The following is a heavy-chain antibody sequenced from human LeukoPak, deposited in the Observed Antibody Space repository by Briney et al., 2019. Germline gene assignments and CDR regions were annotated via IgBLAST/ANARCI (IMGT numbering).Heavy chain of an antibody. CDR3: AKDIGGSGSYSHYYYYGMDV. Sequence: PGGSLRLSCAASGFTFSSYGMHWVRQAPGKGLEWVAVISYDGSNKYYADSVKGRFTISRDNSKNSLYLQMNSLRTEDTALYYCAKDIGGSGSYSHYYYYGMDVWGPGTTVTVSS. CDR1: GFTFSSYG. V-gene: IGHV3-30*18. D-gene: IGHD3-10*01. CDR2: ISYDGSNK. J-gene: IGHJ6*02.